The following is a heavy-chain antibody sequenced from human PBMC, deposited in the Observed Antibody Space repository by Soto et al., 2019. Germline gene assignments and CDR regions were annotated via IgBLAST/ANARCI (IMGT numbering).Heavy chain of an antibody. J-gene: IGHJ4*02. Sequence: QAHLVESGGGVVQPGRSLRLSCAASGFTFSSYAMHWVRQAPGKGLEWVAVISYDGSNKYYADSVKGRLTISRDNSRDTLSLTLNSLRAVDTAVYYCAKDEGVGATLGLPSGNDDWGQGTLVTVSS. D-gene: IGHD1-26*01. CDR2: ISYDGSNK. V-gene: IGHV3-30*18. CDR1: GFTFSSYA. CDR3: AKDEGVGATLGLPSGNDD.